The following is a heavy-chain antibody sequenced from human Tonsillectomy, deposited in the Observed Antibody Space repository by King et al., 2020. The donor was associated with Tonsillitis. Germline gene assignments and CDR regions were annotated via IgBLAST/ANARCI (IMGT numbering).Heavy chain of an antibody. J-gene: IGHJ4*02. CDR3: VRDDNWAFDY. CDR2: IRSGSCPI. Sequence: AQLVQSGGGLVQPGGSLRLSFAASGFTFSSHPMNWVRQAPGKGLEWVSHIRSGSCPILYAHSVKGRFTIPRDDGKNSLYLQTNSLRAEDTAVYYCVRDDNWAFDYWGQGTQVTVSS. D-gene: IGHD1-20*01. V-gene: IGHV3-48*01. CDR1: GFTFSSHP.